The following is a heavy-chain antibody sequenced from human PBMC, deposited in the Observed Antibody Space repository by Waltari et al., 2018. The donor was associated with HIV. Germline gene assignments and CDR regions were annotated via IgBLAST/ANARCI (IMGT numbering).Heavy chain of an antibody. J-gene: IGHJ6*02. CDR3: ARDTLNLYFGLDV. Sequence: EVQLEESGGSFVQPGGSLRLSCAASGFTFSAYAMNWVRQAPGKGLEWISYISSTSFNIKYADSVKGRFTISRDNTKNSLDLEMNNLRDGDTAVYYCARDTLNLYFGLDVWGRGTAVTVSS. V-gene: IGHV3-48*02. CDR1: GFTFSAYA. CDR2: ISSTSFNI.